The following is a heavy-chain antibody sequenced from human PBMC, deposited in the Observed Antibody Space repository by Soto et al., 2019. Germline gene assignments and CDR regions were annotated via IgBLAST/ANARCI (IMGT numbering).Heavy chain of an antibody. D-gene: IGHD6-19*01. CDR1: GDSFTSYW. J-gene: IGHJ4*02. CDR2: IYPGDSDT. CDR3: ASAAPRSGWYEGFDY. V-gene: IGHV5-51*01. Sequence: GESLKISCKGSGDSFTSYWIGWVRQMPGKGLEWMGIIYPGDSDTSYSPSFQGQVTISADKSISTAYLQWSSLRASDTAMYYCASAAPRSGWYEGFDYWGQGTLVTVSS.